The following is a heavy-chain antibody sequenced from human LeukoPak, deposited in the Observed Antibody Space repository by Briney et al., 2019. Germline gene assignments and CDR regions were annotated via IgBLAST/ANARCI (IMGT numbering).Heavy chain of an antibody. D-gene: IGHD3-10*01. CDR2: IYHSGST. J-gene: IGHJ3*02. CDR1: GGSISSGGYY. CDR3: YESGTMVRGEI. Sequence: SETLSLTCTVSGGSISSGGYYWSWVRQPPGKGLEWIGYIYHSGSTYYNPSLKSRVTISVDRSKNQFSLKLSSVTAADTAVYYCYESGTMVRGEIWGQGTMVTVSS. V-gene: IGHV4-30-2*01.